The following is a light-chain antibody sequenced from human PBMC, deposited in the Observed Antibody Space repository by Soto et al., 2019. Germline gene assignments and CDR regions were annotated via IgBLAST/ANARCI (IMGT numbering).Light chain of an antibody. CDR2: AAS. CDR3: QQSYRTPVT. J-gene: IGKJ1*01. V-gene: IGKV1-39*01. Sequence: DIQMTQSPSSLSASVGDRVTITCRASQSISSYLNWYQQKPGKAPKLLIYAASSLQSGVPSRFSSSGSGTDFTLTISSLQPEDFATYYCQQSYRTPVTCGQGTKVEIK. CDR1: QSISSY.